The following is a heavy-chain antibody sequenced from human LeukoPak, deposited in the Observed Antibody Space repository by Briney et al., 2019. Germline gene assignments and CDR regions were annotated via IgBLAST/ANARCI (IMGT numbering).Heavy chain of an antibody. CDR2: IYTSGST. CDR1: GGSISSYY. V-gene: IGHV4-4*07. J-gene: IGHJ5*02. D-gene: IGHD3-10*01. Sequence: SETLSLTCTVSGGSISSYYWSWIRQPAGKGLEWIGRIYTSGSTNYNPPLKSRVTMSIDTSKNQFSLKLSSVTAADTAVYYCARDTSYYYGSSHNWFDPWGQGTLVTVSS. CDR3: ARDTSYYYGSSHNWFDP.